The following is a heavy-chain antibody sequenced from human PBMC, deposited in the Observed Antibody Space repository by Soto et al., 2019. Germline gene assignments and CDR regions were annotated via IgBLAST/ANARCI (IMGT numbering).Heavy chain of an antibody. J-gene: IGHJ6*02. V-gene: IGHV5-51*01. CDR3: ARHYCSSTSCYPVYYYYYGMDV. CDR2: IYPGDSVT. CDR1: GYSFTSYW. D-gene: IGHD2-2*01. Sequence: GESLKISCKGSGYSFTSYWIGWVRQMPGKGLEWMGIIYPGDSVTRYSPSFQGQVTISADKSISTAYLQWSSLKASDTAMYYCARHYCSSTSCYPVYYYYYGMDVWGQGTTVTVSS.